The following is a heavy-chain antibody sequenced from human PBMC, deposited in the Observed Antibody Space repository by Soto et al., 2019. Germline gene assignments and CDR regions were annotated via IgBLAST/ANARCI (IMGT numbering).Heavy chain of an antibody. J-gene: IGHJ4*02. V-gene: IGHV1-69*13. D-gene: IGHD3-22*01. CDR2: IIPIFDTP. CDR3: AAGTDYYYDSSGYYSRGPPLDY. Sequence: SVKVSCKASGGSFNSDALSWVRQAPRQGIGWMGAIIPIFDTPNYAQKFQGRLTITADESTSTAYMELSSLRSEDTAVYYCAAGTDYYYDSSGYYSRGPPLDYWGQGTLVTVSS. CDR1: GGSFNSDA.